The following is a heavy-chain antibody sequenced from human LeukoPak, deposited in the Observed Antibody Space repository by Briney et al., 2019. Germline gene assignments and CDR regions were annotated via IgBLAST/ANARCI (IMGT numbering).Heavy chain of an antibody. CDR1: GFTFSTYA. CDR3: ARDYPKCVGTSCLLFDY. CDR2: ITSGGGST. J-gene: IGHJ4*02. Sequence: TGGSLRLSCTASGFTFSTYAMSWVRQAPGKGLEWVSTITSGGGSTYYADSVKGRFTISRDSSKNTLYLRVNSLRPEETDVYYCARDYPKCVGTSCLLFDYWGQGTLVTVSS. D-gene: IGHD2-2*01. V-gene: IGHV3-23*01.